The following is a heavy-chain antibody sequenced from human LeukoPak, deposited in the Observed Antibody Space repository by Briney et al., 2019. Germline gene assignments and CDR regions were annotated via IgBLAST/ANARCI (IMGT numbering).Heavy chain of an antibody. CDR3: TTPYYYDSSGYYSIDY. V-gene: IGHV3-15*01. Sequence: GGSLRLSCAASGFTFSNAWMSWVRQAPGKGLEWVGRIKSKTDGGTTDYAAPVKGRFTISRDDSKNTLYLQMNSLKTEDTAVYYCTTPYYYDSSGYYSIDYWGQGTLVTVSS. CDR1: GFTFSNAW. J-gene: IGHJ4*02. CDR2: IKSKTDGGTT. D-gene: IGHD3-22*01.